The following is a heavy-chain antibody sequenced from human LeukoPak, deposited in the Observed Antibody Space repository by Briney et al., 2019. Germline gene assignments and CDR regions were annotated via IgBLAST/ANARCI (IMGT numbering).Heavy chain of an antibody. J-gene: IGHJ4*02. CDR3: AKEGSNGDFDY. CDR2: ISYDGSNK. D-gene: IGHD1-26*01. CDR1: GFTFSSYD. V-gene: IGHV3-30*18. Sequence: PGRSLRLSCAASGFTFSSYDMHCVRQAPGKGLEWVTVISYDGSNKYYGDSVKGRFTISRDNSKNTLYLKMNSLRAEDTAEYYCAKEGSNGDFDYWGQGTLVTVSS.